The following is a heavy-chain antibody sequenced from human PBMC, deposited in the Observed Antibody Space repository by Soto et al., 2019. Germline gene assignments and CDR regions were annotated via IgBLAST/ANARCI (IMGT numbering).Heavy chain of an antibody. Sequence: QVQLVESGGGVVQPGRSLRLSCAASGFTFSNYAMHWVRQAPGKGLEWVAVIASDGRDKKYADSVRGRFTISRDNSKNMMYLEMNSLRGGDAAVYFCAKDKGPGPAVYYFDYWGQGTLVTVSS. J-gene: IGHJ4*02. V-gene: IGHV3-30-3*01. D-gene: IGHD6-19*01. CDR1: GFTFSNYA. CDR2: IASDGRDK. CDR3: AKDKGPGPAVYYFDY.